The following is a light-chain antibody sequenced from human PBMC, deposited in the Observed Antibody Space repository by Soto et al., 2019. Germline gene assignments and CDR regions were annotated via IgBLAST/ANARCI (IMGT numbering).Light chain of an antibody. J-gene: IGLJ1*01. V-gene: IGLV2-8*01. CDR1: YSDIGAYNY. Sequence: QSVLTQPPSASGSPGQSVTIPCTGTYSDIGAYNYVSWYQQRPGEAPKLIIYEVSKRPSGVPDRFSGSKSGNTASLTVSGLQAEDEADYYCSSFAGSNNFPYVFGTGTKVNVL. CDR2: EVS. CDR3: SSFAGSNNFPYV.